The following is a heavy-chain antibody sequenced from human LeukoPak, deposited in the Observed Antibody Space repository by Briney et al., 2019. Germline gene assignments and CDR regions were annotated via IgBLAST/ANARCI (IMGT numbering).Heavy chain of an antibody. D-gene: IGHD3-9*01. CDR2: IYSGGST. CDR3: ARSSHYDILTGYSEEDAFDI. V-gene: IGHV3-53*01. CDR1: GFTVSSNY. J-gene: IGHJ3*02. Sequence: PGGSLRLSCAASGFTVSSNYMSWVRQAPGKGLEWVSVIYSGGSTDYADSVKGRFTISRDNSENTLYLQMNSLRVEDTAVYYCARSSHYDILTGYSEEDAFDIWGQGTMVTVSS.